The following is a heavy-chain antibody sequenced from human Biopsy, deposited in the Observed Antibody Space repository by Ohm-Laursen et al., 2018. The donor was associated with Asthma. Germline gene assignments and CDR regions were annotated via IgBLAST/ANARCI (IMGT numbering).Heavy chain of an antibody. CDR1: GFSLSTLGVG. Sequence: TQTLTLTSTVSGFSLSTLGVGVGWFRQPPGKALEWLGNIYWDDDKRYSPSLQSRLTITRDTPKDQVVLTMTNMGPVDTGTYYCVHTLVGLKAFDFWGQGTLVTVSS. CDR2: IYWDDDK. D-gene: IGHD1-26*01. J-gene: IGHJ4*02. V-gene: IGHV2-5*02. CDR3: VHTLVGLKAFDF.